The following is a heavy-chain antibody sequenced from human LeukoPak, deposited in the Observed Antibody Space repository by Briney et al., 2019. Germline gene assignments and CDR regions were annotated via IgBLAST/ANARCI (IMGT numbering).Heavy chain of an antibody. CDR2: IYYSGST. J-gene: IGHJ3*02. Sequence: SETLSLTCTVSGGSNSSYYWSWIRQPPGKGLEWIGYIYYSGSTNYNPSLKSRVTISVDTSKNQFSLKLSSVTAADTAVYYCARQATVVVQAHDAFDIWGQGTMVTVSS. V-gene: IGHV4-59*08. CDR3: ARQATVVVQAHDAFDI. D-gene: IGHD2-15*01. CDR1: GGSNSSYY.